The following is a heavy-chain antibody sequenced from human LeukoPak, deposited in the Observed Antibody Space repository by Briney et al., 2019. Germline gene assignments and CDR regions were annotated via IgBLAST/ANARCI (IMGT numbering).Heavy chain of an antibody. V-gene: IGHV3-7*01. Sequence: GGSLRLSCAASGFTFNRSWMNWVRQAPGKGLEWVSNLDPSGSQKRYVDSVKGRFIISKDNPGASLYLDMYSLRAQDTAIYYCAIWTSGNYWGQGTLVTVSS. CDR3: AIWTSGNY. D-gene: IGHD1-1*01. J-gene: IGHJ4*02. CDR1: GFTFNRSW. CDR2: LDPSGSQK.